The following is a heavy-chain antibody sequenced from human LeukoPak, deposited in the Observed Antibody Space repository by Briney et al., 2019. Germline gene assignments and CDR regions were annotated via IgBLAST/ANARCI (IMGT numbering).Heavy chain of an antibody. CDR1: GGTFSRNA. Sequence: SVKVSCKASGGTFSRNAISWVRQAPGQGLEWMGGIIAIFGTANYAQNFQDRVTITADESTSTAYLELTSLRSEDTAVYYCARGAGFAEPLPEYWGQGTLLTVSS. CDR2: IIAIFGTA. V-gene: IGHV1-69*13. CDR3: ARGAGFAEPLPEY. J-gene: IGHJ4*02. D-gene: IGHD1-14*01.